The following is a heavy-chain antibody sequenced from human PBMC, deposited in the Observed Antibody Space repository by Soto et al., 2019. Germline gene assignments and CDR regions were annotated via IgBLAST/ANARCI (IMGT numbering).Heavy chain of an antibody. D-gene: IGHD5-12*01. Sequence: QVELVQSGAEVKKPGASVKVSCGASGYTFTGYYIHWVRQAPGQGLEWMGWINPTSGDTNYAQKFQGSVTMTRDTSIYTAFMGLSRLTFDDTAVYYCAIHNGYGAWFDPWGQGTLVTVSS. CDR3: AIHNGYGAWFDP. J-gene: IGHJ5*02. CDR2: INPTSGDT. CDR1: GYTFTGYY. V-gene: IGHV1-2*02.